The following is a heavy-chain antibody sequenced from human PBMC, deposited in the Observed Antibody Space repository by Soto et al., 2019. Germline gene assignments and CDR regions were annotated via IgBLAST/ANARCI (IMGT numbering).Heavy chain of an antibody. Sequence: QVQLVESGGGVVQPGRSLRLSCAASGFTFSSYGMHWVRQAPGKGLEWVAVISYDGSNKYYADSVKGRFTISRDNSKNPLYLQMNSLRAEDTAVYYCAKDTTMMYWGQGTLVTVSS. CDR2: ISYDGSNK. CDR3: AKDTTMMY. D-gene: IGHD3-22*01. CDR1: GFTFSSYG. J-gene: IGHJ4*02. V-gene: IGHV3-30*18.